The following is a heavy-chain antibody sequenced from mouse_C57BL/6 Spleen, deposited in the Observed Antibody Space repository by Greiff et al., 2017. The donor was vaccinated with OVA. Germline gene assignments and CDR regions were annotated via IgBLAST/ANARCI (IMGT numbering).Heavy chain of an antibody. CDR1: GYAFSSSW. CDR2: IYPGDGDT. V-gene: IGHV1-82*01. CDR3: ARDYYGSSYG. D-gene: IGHD1-1*01. J-gene: IGHJ2*01. Sequence: VQLKESGPELVKPGASVKISCKASGYAFSSSWMNWVKQRPGKGLEWIGRIYPGDGDTNYNGKFKGKATLTADKSSSTAYMQLSSLTSEDAAVYFCARDYYGSSYGWGQGTTLTVSS.